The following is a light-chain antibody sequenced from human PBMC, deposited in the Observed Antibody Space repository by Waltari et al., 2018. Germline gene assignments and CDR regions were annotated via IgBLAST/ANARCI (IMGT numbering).Light chain of an antibody. CDR2: AAS. Sequence: DIQMTQSPSSVPASVVDRVTITCRASQGISSWLDWYQQKPGKAPKLLIYAASSLQSGVPSRFSGSGSGTDFTLTISRLQPEDFATYYCQQANSFPWTFGQGTKVEIK. V-gene: IGKV1-12*01. CDR1: QGISSW. J-gene: IGKJ1*01. CDR3: QQANSFPWT.